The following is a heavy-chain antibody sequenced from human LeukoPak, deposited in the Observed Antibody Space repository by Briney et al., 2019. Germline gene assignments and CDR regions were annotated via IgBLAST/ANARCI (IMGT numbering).Heavy chain of an antibody. Sequence: GGSLRLSCAASGFTFSSYGMHWVRQAPGKGLEWVAVISYDGSNKYYADSVKGRFTTSRDNSKNTLYLQMNSLRAEDTAVYYCAKDIHYYGSGSSPLDYWGQGTLVTVSS. CDR1: GFTFSSYG. CDR3: AKDIHYYGSGSSPLDY. V-gene: IGHV3-30*18. D-gene: IGHD3-10*01. J-gene: IGHJ4*02. CDR2: ISYDGSNK.